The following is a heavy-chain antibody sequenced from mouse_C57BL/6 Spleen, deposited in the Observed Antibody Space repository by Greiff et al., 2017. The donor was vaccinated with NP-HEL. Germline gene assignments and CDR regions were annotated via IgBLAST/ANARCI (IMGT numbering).Heavy chain of an antibody. CDR1: GYTFTSYW. D-gene: IGHD1-1*01. CDR2: IDPSDSET. J-gene: IGHJ4*01. CDR3: AREFYYGSSYAMDY. V-gene: IGHV1-52*01. Sequence: QVHVKQPGAELVRPGSSVKLSCKASGYTFTSYWMHWVKQRPIPVLEWLGNIDPSDSETHYTPQFKDKATLTVAKSSSTAYMQLSSLTSEDCAVYYCAREFYYGSSYAMDYWGQGTSVTVSA.